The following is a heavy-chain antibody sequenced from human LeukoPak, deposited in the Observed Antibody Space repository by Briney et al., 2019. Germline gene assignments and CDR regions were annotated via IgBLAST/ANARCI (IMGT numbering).Heavy chain of an antibody. V-gene: IGHV3-23*01. CDR2: ISGTGGST. CDR1: GLTFSSNA. D-gene: IGHD3-10*01. CDR3: AKWLGSGTYINFDF. J-gene: IGHJ4*02. Sequence: PGGSLRLSCVASGLTFSSNAMSWVRQAPGKGLEWVSAISGTGGSTYYADSVKGRFTISRDNSKNTLYLQMNSLRAEDTAVYYCAKWLGSGTYINFDFWGQGTLVTVSS.